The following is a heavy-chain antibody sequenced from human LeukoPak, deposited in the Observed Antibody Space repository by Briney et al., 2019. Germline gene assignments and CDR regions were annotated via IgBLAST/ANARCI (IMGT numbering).Heavy chain of an antibody. J-gene: IGHJ6*02. V-gene: IGHV4-59*01. CDR2: IFSNGST. CDR3: ARDGCSSTSSYSGYYYGMDV. Sequence: WETLSLTCTVSGGSITRYYWTWIRQPPGKGLEWIGYIFSNGSTNYNPSLKSRVAISLDTSERQFSLRLTCVPAADTAVYYCARDGCSSTSSYSGYYYGMDVWGQGTTVTVSS. CDR1: GGSITRYY. D-gene: IGHD2-2*01.